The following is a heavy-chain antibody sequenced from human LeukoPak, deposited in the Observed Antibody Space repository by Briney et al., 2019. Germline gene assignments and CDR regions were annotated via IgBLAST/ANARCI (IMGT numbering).Heavy chain of an antibody. Sequence: GGSLRLSCATSGFTVSSNYMSWVRQAPGKGLEWVSVIYDSGTTYYADSVKGRFLIFRDTSKNTVDLQMNSLRVEDTAVYYCAGRRSCGWYAYWGQGTLVTVSS. J-gene: IGHJ4*02. V-gene: IGHV3-53*01. D-gene: IGHD6-19*01. CDR1: GFTVSSNY. CDR2: IYDSGTT. CDR3: AGRRSCGWYAY.